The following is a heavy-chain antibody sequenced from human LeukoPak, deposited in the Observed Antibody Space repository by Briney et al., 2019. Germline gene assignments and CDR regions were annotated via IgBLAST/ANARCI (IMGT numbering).Heavy chain of an antibody. J-gene: IGHJ4*02. CDR1: GYTFTGYY. CDR2: INPNSGGT. D-gene: IGHD5-18*01. CDR3: ARCRYTYGYWDN. Sequence: SVKVSCKASGYTFTGYYIHWVRQAPGQGLEWMGWINPNSGGTKYAQKFQGGVTMTRDTSISTAYMELSGLTSDDTAVYYCARCRYTYGYWDNWGQGTLVTVSS. V-gene: IGHV1-2*02.